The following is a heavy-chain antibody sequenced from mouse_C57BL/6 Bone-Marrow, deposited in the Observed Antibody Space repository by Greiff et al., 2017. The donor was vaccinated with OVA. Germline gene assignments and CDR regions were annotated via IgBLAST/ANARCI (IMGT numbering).Heavy chain of an antibody. CDR3: ARDKGPFAD. V-gene: IGHV5-4*01. CDR2: ISDGGSYT. Sequence: EVKLMESGGGLVKPGGSLKLSCAASGFTFSSYAMSWVRQTPEQRLEWVATISDGGSYTYYPDNVKGRFTISRDKAKNNLYLQMSHLKSEDTAMYDCARDKGPFADWGQGTLVTVSA. CDR1: GFTFSSYA. J-gene: IGHJ3*01.